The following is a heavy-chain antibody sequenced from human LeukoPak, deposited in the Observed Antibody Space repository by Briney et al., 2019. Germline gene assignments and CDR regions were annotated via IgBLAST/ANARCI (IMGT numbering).Heavy chain of an antibody. CDR1: GFTFSSYA. CDR3: AKEPDGSGSWYYFDY. D-gene: IGHD3-10*01. J-gene: IGHJ4*02. Sequence: PGGSLRLSCAASGFTFSSYAMSWVRQAPGKGLEWVSAISGSGGSTYYADSVKGRFTISGDNSKNTLYLQMNSLRAEDTAVYYCAKEPDGSGSWYYFDYWGQGTLVTVSS. V-gene: IGHV3-23*01. CDR2: ISGSGGST.